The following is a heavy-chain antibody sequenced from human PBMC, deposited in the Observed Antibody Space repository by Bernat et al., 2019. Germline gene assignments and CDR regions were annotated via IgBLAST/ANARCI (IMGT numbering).Heavy chain of an antibody. D-gene: IGHD3-16*02. CDR3: ARDYDYVWGSYRYVAFDI. CDR2: ISSSSYT. J-gene: IGHJ3*02. Sequence: QVQLVESGGGLVKPGGSLRLSCAASGFTFSDYYMSWIRQAPGKGLEWVSYISSSSYTNYADSVKGRFTISRDNAKNSLYLQMNSLRAEDTAVYYCARDYDYVWGSYRYVAFDIWGQGTMVTVSS. V-gene: IGHV3-11*05. CDR1: GFTFSDYY.